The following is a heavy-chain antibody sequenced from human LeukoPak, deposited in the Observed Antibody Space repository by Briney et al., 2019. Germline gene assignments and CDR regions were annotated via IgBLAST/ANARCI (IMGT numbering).Heavy chain of an antibody. V-gene: IGHV4-39*07. D-gene: IGHD2-2*01. Sequence: SETLSLTCTVSGGSISSYSYYWGWIRQPPGKGLEWIGSIYYSGSTYYNPSLKSRVTISVDTSKNQFSLKLSSVTAADTAVYYCATAIVPVRFDYWGQGTLVTVSS. J-gene: IGHJ4*02. CDR2: IYYSGST. CDR1: GGSISSYSYY. CDR3: ATAIVPVRFDY.